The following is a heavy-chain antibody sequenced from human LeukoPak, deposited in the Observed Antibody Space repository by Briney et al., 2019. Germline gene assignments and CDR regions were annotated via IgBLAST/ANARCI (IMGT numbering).Heavy chain of an antibody. Sequence: RASVKVSCKASGYPFTSYGISWVRQAPGQGLEWMGWISAYNGNTNYAQKLQGRVTMTTDTSTSTAYMELRSLRSDDTAVYYCARDDSGSLYDAFDIWSQGTMVTVS. CDR2: ISAYNGNT. CDR1: GYPFTSYG. V-gene: IGHV1-18*01. D-gene: IGHD1-26*01. J-gene: IGHJ3*02. CDR3: ARDDSGSLYDAFDI.